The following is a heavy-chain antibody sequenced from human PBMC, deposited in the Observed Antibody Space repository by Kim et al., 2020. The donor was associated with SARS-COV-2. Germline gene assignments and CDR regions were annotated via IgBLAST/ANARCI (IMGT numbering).Heavy chain of an antibody. CDR3: VRDLWGWLPVANWF. V-gene: IGHV4-39*07. CDR2: IYYSGST. CDR1: GGSISSSSYY. Sequence: SETLSLTCTVSGGSISSSSYYWGVIRQPPGKGLEWIGSIYYSGSTYYNPSLKSRVTISVDTSKNQFSLTLRSVTAADTSVEYRVRDLWGWLPVANWF. J-gene: IGHJ5*01. D-gene: IGHD3-16*01.